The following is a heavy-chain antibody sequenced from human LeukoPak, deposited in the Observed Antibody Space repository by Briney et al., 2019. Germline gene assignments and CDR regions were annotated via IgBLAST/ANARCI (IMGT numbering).Heavy chain of an antibody. CDR3: ARSGYNRFDY. V-gene: IGHV3-23*01. J-gene: IGHJ4*02. CDR2: ITGRGETK. D-gene: IGHD5-24*01. CDR1: GFTFSNYG. Sequence: GGTLRLSCAASGFTFSNYGMNWVRLAPGKGLEWVSGITGRGETKYYADSVKGRFTISRDNSKNTLYLQINSLRAEDTAVYYCARSGYNRFDYWGQGTLVTVSS.